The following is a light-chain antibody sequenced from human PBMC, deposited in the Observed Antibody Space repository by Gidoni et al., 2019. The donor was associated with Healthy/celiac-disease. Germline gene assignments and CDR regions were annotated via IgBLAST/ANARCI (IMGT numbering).Light chain of an antibody. CDR3: QQSYSTPLV. J-gene: IGKJ3*01. CDR1: QSISSY. Sequence: DIQMTQSPSSLSASVGDRVTITCRARQSISSYLNWYQQKPGKAPKLLIYAASSLQSGVPSRFSGSGSGTDFTLTISSLQPEDFATYYCQQSYSTPLVFGPGTKVDIK. V-gene: IGKV1-39*01. CDR2: AAS.